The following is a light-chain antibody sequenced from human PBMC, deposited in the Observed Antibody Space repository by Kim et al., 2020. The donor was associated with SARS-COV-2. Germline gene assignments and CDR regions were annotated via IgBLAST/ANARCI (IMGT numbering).Light chain of an antibody. J-gene: IGKJ1*01. CDR2: GAS. CDR1: QSVSSN. V-gene: IGKV3-15*01. CDR3: QQFHNWPRT. Sequence: EIVVTQSPATLSVSPGERATLSCRASQSVSSNLAWYQQKPGHAPRLLIYGASTRATGIPARFSGSGSGTEFTLTISSLQSEDFAVYYCQQFHNWPRTFGQGTKVDIK.